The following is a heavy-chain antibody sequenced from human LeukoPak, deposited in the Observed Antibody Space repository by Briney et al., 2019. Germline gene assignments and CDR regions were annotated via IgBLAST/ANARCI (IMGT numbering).Heavy chain of an antibody. D-gene: IGHD2-21*02. V-gene: IGHV3-30*04. CDR1: GFTFSSYA. CDR2: ISYDGSNK. J-gene: IGHJ4*02. Sequence: GGSLRLSCAASGFTFSSYAMHWVRQAPGKGLEWVAVISYDGSNKYYADSVKGRFTISRDNSKNTLYLQMDSLRAEDTAVYYCARAYCGGDCYLDYWGQETLVTVSS. CDR3: ARAYCGGDCYLDY.